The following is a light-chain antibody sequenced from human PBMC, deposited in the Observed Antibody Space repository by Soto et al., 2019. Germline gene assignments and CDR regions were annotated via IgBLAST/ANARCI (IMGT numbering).Light chain of an antibody. J-gene: IGKJ1*01. V-gene: IGKV3-20*01. CDR3: QQYGSSLTWA. CDR2: GAS. CDR1: QSVSSSY. Sequence: IVLTQSPGTLSLSPGERATLSCRASQSVSSSYLAWYQQKPGQAPRLLIYGASSRATGIPDRFSGSGSGTDFTLTISRLEPEDLAVYSCQQYGSSLTWAFGKGTKVDIK.